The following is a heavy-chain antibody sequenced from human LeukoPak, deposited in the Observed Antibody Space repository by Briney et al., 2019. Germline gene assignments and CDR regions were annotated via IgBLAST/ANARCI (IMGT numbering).Heavy chain of an antibody. V-gene: IGHV3-7*01. J-gene: IGHJ6*02. D-gene: IGHD6-13*01. CDR2: IKQDGSEK. CDR3: ARGRSSIQDYYYYGMDV. CDR1: GFTFSSYW. Sequence: GGSLRPSCAASGFTFSSYWMSWVRQAPGKGLEWVANIKQDGSEKYYVDSVKGRFTISRDNAKNSLYLQMNSLRAEDTAVYYCARGRSSIQDYYYYGMDVWGQGTTVTVSS.